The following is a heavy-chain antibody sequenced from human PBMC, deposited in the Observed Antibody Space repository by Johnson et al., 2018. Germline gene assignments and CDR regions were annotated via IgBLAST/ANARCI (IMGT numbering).Heavy chain of an antibody. CDR3: ARGPQDYYDSSSDAFDI. D-gene: IGHD3-22*01. CDR2: MNPNSGNT. J-gene: IGHJ3*02. Sequence: QVQLGQSGAEVKKPGASVKVSCKASGYTFTSYDINWVRQATGQGLEWMGWMNPNSGNTGYAQKFQGRVPITADESTSTAYMELSSLRTEDTAVYYCARGPQDYYDSSSDAFDIWGQGTMVTVSS. CDR1: GYTFTSYD. V-gene: IGHV1-8*01.